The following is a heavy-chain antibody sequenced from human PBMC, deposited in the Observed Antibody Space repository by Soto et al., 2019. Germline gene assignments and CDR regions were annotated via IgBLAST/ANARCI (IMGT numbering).Heavy chain of an antibody. CDR2: VSSTGST. Sequence: SETLSLTCTVSGASITQYYWNWIRQSPGKGLEWIVSVSSTGSTVYNPSLTSRVTVSLDTSKNQFSLTLNSVTAADTAVYYCASTSPYYYGDYWGQGTLVTVSS. CDR3: ASTSPYYYGDY. V-gene: IGHV4-4*08. D-gene: IGHD3-10*01. CDR1: GASITQYY. J-gene: IGHJ4*02.